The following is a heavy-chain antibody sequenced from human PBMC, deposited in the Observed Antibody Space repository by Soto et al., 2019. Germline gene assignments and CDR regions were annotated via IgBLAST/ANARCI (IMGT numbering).Heavy chain of an antibody. V-gene: IGHV3-9*01. CDR1: GFTFDDYA. Sequence: EVQLVESGGGLVQPGRSLRLSCAASGFTFDDYAMHWVRQAPGKGLEWVSGISWNSGSIGYADSVKGRFTISRDNAKNSLYLQMNSLRAEDTALYYCAHARIVVVPADAFDFWGQGTMVTVSS. CDR2: ISWNSGSI. CDR3: AHARIVVVPADAFDF. J-gene: IGHJ3*01. D-gene: IGHD2-21*02.